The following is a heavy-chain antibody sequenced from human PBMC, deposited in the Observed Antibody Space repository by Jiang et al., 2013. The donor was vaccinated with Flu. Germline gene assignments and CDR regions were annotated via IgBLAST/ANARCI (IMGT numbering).Heavy chain of an antibody. CDR2: INTNTGNP. CDR3: ARESAQWELLGDDAFDI. D-gene: IGHD1-26*01. J-gene: IGHJ3*02. CDR1: GYTFTSYA. Sequence: SCKASGYTFTSYAMNWVRQAPGQGLEWMGWINTNTGNPTYAQGFTGRFVFSLDTSVSTAYLQISSLKAEDTAVYYCARESAQWELLGDDAFDIWGQGTMVTVSS. V-gene: IGHV7-4-1*02.